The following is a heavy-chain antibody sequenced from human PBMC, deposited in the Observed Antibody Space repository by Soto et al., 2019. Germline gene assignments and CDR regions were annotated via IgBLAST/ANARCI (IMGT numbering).Heavy chain of an antibody. V-gene: IGHV1-18*01. J-gene: IGHJ6*02. CDR2: ISAYNGNT. CDR3: ARDGTITGTTIGAYSYYYYGMDV. D-gene: IGHD1-7*01. Sequence: SVKVSCKASGYTFTSYGISWVRQAPGQGLEWMGWISAYNGNTNYAQKLQGRVTMTTDTSTSTAYMELRSLRSDDTAVYYCARDGTITGTTIGAYSYYYYGMDVWGQGTTVTVSS. CDR1: GYTFTSYG.